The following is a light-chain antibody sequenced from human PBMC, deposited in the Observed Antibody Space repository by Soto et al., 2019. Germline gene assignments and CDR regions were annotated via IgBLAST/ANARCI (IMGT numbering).Light chain of an antibody. CDR2: AAS. J-gene: IGKJ4*01. CDR3: QQNYRIPLT. V-gene: IGKV1-39*01. Sequence: DIRITQCPSSLAASIGDGGTTTCRASQSITSYLTWYQQKPGQAPKLLIYAASSLPSGVPSRFSGSGSGTDFNLTITNLHPEDFATYSCQQNYRIPLTFGDGTKVDIK. CDR1: QSITSY.